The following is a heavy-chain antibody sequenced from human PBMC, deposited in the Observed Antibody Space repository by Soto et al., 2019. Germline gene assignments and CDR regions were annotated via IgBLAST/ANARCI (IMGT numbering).Heavy chain of an antibody. CDR3: TTDDPINKY. CDR1: GFTFSNAW. J-gene: IGHJ4*02. Sequence: AGSLRLSCGASGFTFSNAWMSWVRQAPGKGLEWVGRIKSKTDGGTTDYAAPVKGRFTISRDDSKGTLYLQMNFLKTEDTAVYYCTTDDPINKYWGQGTLVTVSS. V-gene: IGHV3-15*01. CDR2: IKSKTDGGTT.